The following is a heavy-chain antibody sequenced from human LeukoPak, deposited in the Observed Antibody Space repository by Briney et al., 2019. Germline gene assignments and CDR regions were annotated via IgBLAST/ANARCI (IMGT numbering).Heavy chain of an antibody. CDR1: GFDFSSYA. J-gene: IGHJ4*02. V-gene: IGHV3-23*01. CDR2: ISRRDDYT. Sequence: GGSLRLSCAASGFDFSSYAMSWVRQPPGKGLEWVSVISRRDDYTYYADAVKGRFTISRDNSKNTLYLQMNSLRAEDTAVYYCANDYRSGSFHDCWGQGTLVTVSS. CDR3: ANDYRSGSFHDC. D-gene: IGHD3-10*01.